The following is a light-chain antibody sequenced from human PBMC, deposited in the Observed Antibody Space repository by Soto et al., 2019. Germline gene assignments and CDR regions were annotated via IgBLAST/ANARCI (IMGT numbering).Light chain of an antibody. Sequence: QSALTQPASVSGSPGQSITISCAGTSGDVGAYNYVTWFQQYPGKVPKLIIYDVSDRPSGVSDRFSGSKSGNTASLTISGLLAEDAADYYCGSYTTINTMIFGGGTKLTVL. CDR1: SGDVGAYNY. V-gene: IGLV2-14*01. CDR3: GSYTTINTMI. CDR2: DVS. J-gene: IGLJ2*01.